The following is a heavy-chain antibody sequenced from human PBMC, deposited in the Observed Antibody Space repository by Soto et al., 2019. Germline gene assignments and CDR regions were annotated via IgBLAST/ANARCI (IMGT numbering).Heavy chain of an antibody. V-gene: IGHV1-69*19. Sequence: QVQLVQSGAEMKKPGSSVKVSCQSSGGTFNTYAMNWVRQAPGQGPEWMGDISPMFGAANYAPKFQGRVTITADESTGTSYMQLRSLTSEDTALYFCAREVQVHTPAFVYWGQGNRVTVSS. CDR3: AREVQVHTPAFVY. J-gene: IGHJ4*02. CDR1: GGTFNTYA. CDR2: ISPMFGAA. D-gene: IGHD3-10*01.